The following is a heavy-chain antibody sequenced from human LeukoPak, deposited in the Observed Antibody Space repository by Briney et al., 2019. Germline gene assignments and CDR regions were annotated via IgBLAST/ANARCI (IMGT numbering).Heavy chain of an antibody. D-gene: IGHD5-18*01. V-gene: IGHV4-39*07. J-gene: IGHJ4*02. CDR1: GGSISSSSYY. CDR3: ARDAARGYSYGYDY. Sequence: SETLSLTCTVSGGSISSSSYYWGWIRQPPGKGLEWIGSIYYSGSTYYNPSLKSRVTISVDTSKNQFSLKLSSVTAADTAVYYCARDAARGYSYGYDYWGQGTLVTVSS. CDR2: IYYSGST.